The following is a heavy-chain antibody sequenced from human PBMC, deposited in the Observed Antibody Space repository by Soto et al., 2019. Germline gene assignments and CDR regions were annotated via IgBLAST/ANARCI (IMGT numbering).Heavy chain of an antibody. V-gene: IGHV5-51*01. CDR1: GYSFTSYW. CDR2: IYPGDSDT. Sequence: PGESLKISCKGSGYSFTSYWIGWVRQMPGKGLEWMGIIYPGDSDTRYSPSFQGQVTISADKSISTAYLQWSSLKASDTAMYYCARSFPFYDISGPFPASWFDPWGQGTLVTVSS. D-gene: IGHD3-22*01. J-gene: IGHJ5*02. CDR3: ARSFPFYDISGPFPASWFDP.